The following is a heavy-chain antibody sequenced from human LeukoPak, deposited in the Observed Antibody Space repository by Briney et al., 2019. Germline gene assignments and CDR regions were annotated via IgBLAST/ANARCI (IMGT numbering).Heavy chain of an antibody. J-gene: IGHJ4*02. CDR3: AKVNNFACGSTTCYFEY. CDR2: IHSDGSNK. V-gene: IGHV3-30*02. D-gene: IGHD2-2*01. CDR1: GFTFTSYG. Sequence: GGSLRLSCATSGFTFTSYGMHWVRQAPGKGLEWVAFIHSDGSNKNYADSVKGRFTISRDNSKNTLYLQMNSPRPEDSALYYCAKVNNFACGSTTCYFEYWGQGTLVTVSS.